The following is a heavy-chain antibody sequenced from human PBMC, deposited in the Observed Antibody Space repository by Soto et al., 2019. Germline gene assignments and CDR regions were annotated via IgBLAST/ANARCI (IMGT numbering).Heavy chain of an antibody. Sequence: ASVKVSCKASGYSFTDYHIHWVRQAPGQGLEWLGRINPKSGGTSTAQKVQGWVTMTTDTSISTASMELTRLTSDDTAIYYCTRGDSTDCSNGVCSFFYNHDMDVWGQGTTVTVSS. CDR1: GYSFTDYH. J-gene: IGHJ6*02. D-gene: IGHD2-8*01. CDR2: INPKSGGT. V-gene: IGHV1-2*04. CDR3: TRGDSTDCSNGVCSFFYNHDMDV.